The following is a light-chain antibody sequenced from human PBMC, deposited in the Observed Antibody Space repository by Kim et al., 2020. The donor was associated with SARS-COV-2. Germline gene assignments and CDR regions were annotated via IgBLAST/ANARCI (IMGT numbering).Light chain of an antibody. CDR1: QCDSIY. Sequence: PGVRATVSLSASQCDSIYLVWYQQKPGHAPGLLIYDASTRATAIPARFSGSGSGTDFALTISSLEPEVVAVYYCQLRINLPPSFTFGPGTKMDIK. J-gene: IGKJ3*01. V-gene: IGKV3-11*01. CDR3: QLRINLPPSFT. CDR2: DAS.